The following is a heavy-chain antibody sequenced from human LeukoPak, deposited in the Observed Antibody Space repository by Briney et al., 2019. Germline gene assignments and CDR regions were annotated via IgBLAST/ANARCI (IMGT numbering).Heavy chain of an antibody. Sequence: QPGRSLRLSCAASGFTFTNYGMHWVRQTPGKGLEWVAAIWCDGSNKDYVDSVKGRFTISRDNSKNTLYLQINSLRDEDTDVYYCAQELRLGTARFDYWGQGTLVTVSS. D-gene: IGHD5-18*01. CDR1: GFTFTNYG. CDR2: IWCDGSNK. J-gene: IGHJ4*02. CDR3: AQELRLGTARFDY. V-gene: IGHV3-33*06.